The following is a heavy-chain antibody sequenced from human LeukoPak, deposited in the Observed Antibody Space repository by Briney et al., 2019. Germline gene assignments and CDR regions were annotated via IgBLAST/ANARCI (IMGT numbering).Heavy chain of an antibody. J-gene: IGHJ4*02. Sequence: KPSETLSLTCTVSGDSLNSHYWSWIRQPPGKTLEWIGYIFGGGSTDYSPSLKSRVTMSLDTSRNQFSLKLSSVTAADTALYYCASRPPGTTWYGVFDYWSQGTLVTVSS. CDR3: ASRPPGTTWYGVFDY. V-gene: IGHV4-59*11. CDR1: GDSLNSHY. CDR2: IFGGGST. D-gene: IGHD6-13*01.